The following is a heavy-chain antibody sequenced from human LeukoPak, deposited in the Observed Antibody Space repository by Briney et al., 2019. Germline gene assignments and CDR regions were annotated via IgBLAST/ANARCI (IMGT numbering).Heavy chain of an antibody. J-gene: IGHJ4*02. V-gene: IGHV4-39*01. D-gene: IGHD1-26*01. Sequence: SQTLSLTCTVSGGSISSGSYYWGWIRQPPGKGLEWIGSIYYSGSTYYNPSLKSRVTISVDTSKNQFSLKLSSVTAADTAVYYCARHVASGSYPYYFDYWGQGTLVTVSS. CDR2: IYYSGST. CDR1: GGSISSGSYY. CDR3: ARHVASGSYPYYFDY.